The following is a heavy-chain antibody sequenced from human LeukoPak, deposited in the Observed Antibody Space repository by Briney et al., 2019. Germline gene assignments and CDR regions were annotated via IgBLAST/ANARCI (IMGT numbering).Heavy chain of an antibody. CDR1: EFTFNTYS. CDR2: ISSSSSFI. D-gene: IGHD2-2*01. V-gene: IGHV3-21*01. CDR3: AKLQSVVIPAAMLGFDY. Sequence: GGSLRLSCAASEFTFNTYSMNWVRQAPGKGLEWVSSISSSSSFIYYADSVRGRFTISRDNAKNSLYLQMNSLRAEDTAVYYCAKLQSVVIPAAMLGFDYWGQGILVTVSS. J-gene: IGHJ4*02.